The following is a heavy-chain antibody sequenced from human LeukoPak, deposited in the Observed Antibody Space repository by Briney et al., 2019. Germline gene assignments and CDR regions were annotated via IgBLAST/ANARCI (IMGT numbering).Heavy chain of an antibody. CDR1: GGSISGSISSYY. Sequence: SETLSLTCTVSGGSISGSISSYYWNWIRQPPGKGLEWIGYIYYSGSTNYNPSLKSRVTISVDTSKNQFSLKMTSVTAADTAVYYCARGGEPNYYYYYYMDVWGKGTTVTISS. J-gene: IGHJ6*03. D-gene: IGHD1-14*01. V-gene: IGHV4-61*01. CDR2: IYYSGST. CDR3: ARGGEPNYYYYYYMDV.